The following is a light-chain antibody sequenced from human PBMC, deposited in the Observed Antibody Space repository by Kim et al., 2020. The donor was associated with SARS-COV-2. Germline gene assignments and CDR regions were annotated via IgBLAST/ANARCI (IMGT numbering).Light chain of an antibody. CDR3: QQDYNLPWT. Sequence: PGERVTLSCRASQSVSSSYLTWYQQKPGQAPRLLIYGASTMATGIPARFSGSGSGTDFTLTISSLQPEDFAVYYCQQDYNLPWTFGQGTKV. J-gene: IGKJ1*01. CDR1: QSVSSSY. CDR2: GAS. V-gene: IGKV3D-7*01.